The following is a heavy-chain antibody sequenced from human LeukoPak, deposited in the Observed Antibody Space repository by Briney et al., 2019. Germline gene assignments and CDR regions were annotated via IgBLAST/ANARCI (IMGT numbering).Heavy chain of an antibody. CDR2: INTNTGNP. Sequence: ASVKVSCKASGYTFTSYAMNWVRQAPGQGLEWMGWINTNTGNPTYAQGFTGRFVFSLDTSVSTAYLQISSLKAEDTAVYYCAREGRSIGYCSSTSCRHYYYYYMDVWGKGTTVTVSS. V-gene: IGHV7-4-1*02. J-gene: IGHJ6*03. CDR3: AREGRSIGYCSSTSCRHYYYYYMDV. CDR1: GYTFTSYA. D-gene: IGHD2-2*01.